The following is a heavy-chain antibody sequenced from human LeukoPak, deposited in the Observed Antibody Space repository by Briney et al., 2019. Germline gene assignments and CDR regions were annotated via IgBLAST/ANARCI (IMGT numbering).Heavy chain of an antibody. CDR1: GFTFSSYG. V-gene: IGHV3-30*02. CDR3: AKDRYYDILTGYIDH. J-gene: IGHJ4*02. CDR2: IRYDGSNK. Sequence: GGSLRLSRAASGFTFSSYGMHWVRQAPGKGLEGGAFIRYDGSNKYYADSVKGRFTISRDNSKNTLYLQMNSLRAEDTAVYYCAKDRYYDILTGYIDHWGQGTLVTVSS. D-gene: IGHD3-9*01.